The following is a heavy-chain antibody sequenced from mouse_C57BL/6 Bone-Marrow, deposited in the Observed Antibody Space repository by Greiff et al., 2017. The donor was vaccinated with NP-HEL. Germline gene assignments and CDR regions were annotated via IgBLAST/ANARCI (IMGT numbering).Heavy chain of an antibody. V-gene: IGHV5-4*01. CDR1: GFTFSSYA. CDR3: ATRGFAY. CDR2: ISDGGSYT. Sequence: DVHLVESGGGLVKPGGSLKLSCAASGFTFSSYAMSWVRQTPEKRLEWVATISDGGSYTYYPDNVKGRFTISRDNAKNNLYLQMSHLKSEDTAMYYCATRGFAYWGQGTLVTVSA. J-gene: IGHJ3*01.